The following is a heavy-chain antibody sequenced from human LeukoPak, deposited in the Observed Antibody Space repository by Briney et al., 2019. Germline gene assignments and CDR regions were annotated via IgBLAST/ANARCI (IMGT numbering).Heavy chain of an antibody. Sequence: GGSLRLSCAASGLTVSSNCMSWVRQAPGKGLEWVSFIYSGGSTYYTDSVKGRFTISRDNSKNTLYLQMNSHRAEDTAVYYCARRAGDYSHPYDYWGQGILVTVSS. CDR1: GLTVSSNC. J-gene: IGHJ4*02. D-gene: IGHD3-22*01. V-gene: IGHV3-53*01. CDR2: IYSGGST. CDR3: ARRAGDYSHPYDY.